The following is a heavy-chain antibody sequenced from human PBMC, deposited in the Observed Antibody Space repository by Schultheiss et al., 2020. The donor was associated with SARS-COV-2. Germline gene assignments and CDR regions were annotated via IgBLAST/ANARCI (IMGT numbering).Heavy chain of an antibody. Sequence: GESLKISCSASGFTFSSYAMHWVRQAPGKGLEWVAVISYDGSNKYYADSVKGRFTISRDNSKNTLYLQMNSLRAEDTAVYYCARAVAGTRFDPWGPGTLVTVSS. CDR1: GFTFSSYA. D-gene: IGHD6-19*01. CDR2: ISYDGSNK. CDR3: ARAVAGTRFDP. V-gene: IGHV3-30-3*01. J-gene: IGHJ5*02.